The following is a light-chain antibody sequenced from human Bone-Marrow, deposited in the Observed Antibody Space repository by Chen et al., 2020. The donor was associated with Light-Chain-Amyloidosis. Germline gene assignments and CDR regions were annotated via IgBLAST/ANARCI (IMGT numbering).Light chain of an antibody. CDR1: NIGPTS. V-gene: IGLV3-21*02. J-gene: IGLJ3*02. CDR3: QVWARGSDSAV. Sequence: SYVLTQPSSVSVAPGQTATIACGGNNIGPTSVHWYQQTPGQAPLLVVDDDSDRPSGIPERLWGSNAGVKATLTMSRVEARDEDDYYWQVWARGSDSAVFGGGNKLT. CDR2: DDS.